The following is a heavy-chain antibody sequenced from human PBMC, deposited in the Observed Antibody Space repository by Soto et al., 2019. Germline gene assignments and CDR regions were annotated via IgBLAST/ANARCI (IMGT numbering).Heavy chain of an antibody. J-gene: IGHJ4*02. CDR2: ISVYNGIT. CDR1: GYSFVTSG. D-gene: IGHD3-22*01. Sequence: QVKLVQSGTEVKKPGASIKVSCKASGYSFVTSGMTWVRQAPGQGLEWMGWISVYNGITNYDQKLQDRVTMTTDTSTNTAYLEVRNLRSDDTAVYYCARAGQYYDASGYADWGQGTLVTVSS. V-gene: IGHV1-18*01. CDR3: ARAGQYYDASGYAD.